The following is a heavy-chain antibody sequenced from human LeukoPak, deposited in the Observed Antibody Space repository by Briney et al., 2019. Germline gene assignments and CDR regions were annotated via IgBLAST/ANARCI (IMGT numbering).Heavy chain of an antibody. V-gene: IGHV4-31*03. CDR1: GGSISSGGYY. J-gene: IGHJ3*02. CDR3: ARHNRDGGCEYSSSLPVYDAFDI. D-gene: IGHD6-6*01. Sequence: PSQTLSLTCTVSGGSISSGGYYWSWIRQHPGKGLEWIGYIYYSGSTYYNPSLKSRVTISVDTSKNQFSLKLSSVTAADTAVYYCARHNRDGGCEYSSSLPVYDAFDIWGQGTMVTVSS. CDR2: IYYSGST.